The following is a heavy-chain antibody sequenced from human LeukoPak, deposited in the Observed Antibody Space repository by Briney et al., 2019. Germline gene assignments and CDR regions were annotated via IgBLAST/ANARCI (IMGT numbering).Heavy chain of an antibody. Sequence: SETLSLTCAVYGGSFSGYYWSWIRQPPGKGLEWIGEINHSGSTNYNPSLKSRDTISVDTSKNQFSLKLSSVTAADTAVYYCARGRYSSSWYRDYWGQGTLVTVSS. CDR2: INHSGST. J-gene: IGHJ4*02. D-gene: IGHD6-13*01. V-gene: IGHV4-34*01. CDR1: GGSFSGYY. CDR3: ARGRYSSSWYRDY.